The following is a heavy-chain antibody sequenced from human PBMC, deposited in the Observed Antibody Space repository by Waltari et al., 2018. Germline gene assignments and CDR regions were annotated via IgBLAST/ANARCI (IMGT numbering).Heavy chain of an antibody. Sequence: QVQLVQSGAEVKKPGASVKVSCKASGYTFTSYAMHWVRQAPGQRLEWMGWINAGNGNTKYSQKCQGRVTITRDTSASTAYMELSSLRSEDTAVYYCARKSGDYPYYYYGMDVWGQGTTVTVSS. J-gene: IGHJ6*02. D-gene: IGHD5-12*01. V-gene: IGHV1-3*01. CDR3: ARKSGDYPYYYYGMDV. CDR2: INAGNGNT. CDR1: GYTFTSYA.